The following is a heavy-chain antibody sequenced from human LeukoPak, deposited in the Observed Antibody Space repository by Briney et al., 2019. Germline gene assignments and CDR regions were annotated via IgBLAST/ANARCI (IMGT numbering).Heavy chain of an antibody. Sequence: PGKSLRLSCAASGFTFSNYAMHWVRQAPGKGLEWVSLISSGGTYEYYADSVKGRFTISRDNSKNTLYLQLNSLRVEDTAVYYCARDSTYYYDSGSSGPHYFDNWGQGTLVTVSS. J-gene: IGHJ4*02. CDR3: ARDSTYYYDSGSSGPHYFDN. CDR1: GFTFSNYA. D-gene: IGHD3-10*01. V-gene: IGHV3-30*01. CDR2: ISSGGTYE.